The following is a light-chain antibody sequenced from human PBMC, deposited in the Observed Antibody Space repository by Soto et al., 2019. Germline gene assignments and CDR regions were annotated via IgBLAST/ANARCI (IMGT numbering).Light chain of an antibody. J-gene: IGKJ5*01. Sequence: AIQLTQSPSSLSASVGDRVTITCRASQDIRGALAWYQQKPGKAPKMLIYDVSTLESGVPLRFSGSSSGTDFTLTISSLQPVDFATYYCQQCNSYPITFGLGTRLEIK. CDR1: QDIRGA. V-gene: IGKV1-13*02. CDR3: QQCNSYPIT. CDR2: DVS.